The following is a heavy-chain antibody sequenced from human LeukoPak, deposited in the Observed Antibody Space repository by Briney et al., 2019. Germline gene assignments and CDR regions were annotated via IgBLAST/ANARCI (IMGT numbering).Heavy chain of an antibody. CDR2: ISGRGTST. V-gene: IGHV3-23*01. Sequence: PGGSLRLSCAASGFMFSSYTMTWVRQAPGKGLEWVSSISGRGTSTYYADSVKGRFTLSRDNSKNTLSLQVNSLRAEDTAVYFCAKGCYYASGSYSYGMDVWGQGTTVTVSS. CDR1: GFMFSSYT. D-gene: IGHD3-10*01. CDR3: AKGCYYASGSYSYGMDV. J-gene: IGHJ6*02.